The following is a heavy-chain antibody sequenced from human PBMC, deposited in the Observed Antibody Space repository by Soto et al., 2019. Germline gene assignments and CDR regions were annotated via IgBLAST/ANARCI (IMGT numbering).Heavy chain of an antibody. J-gene: IGHJ6*02. CDR3: ARLKKGFGESLLYYYYGMDV. CDR2: IYYSGST. V-gene: IGHV4-39*01. CDR1: VGSIRSSSYY. D-gene: IGHD3-10*01. Sequence: AETLCLTCTVSVGSIRSSSYYWGWIRQPPGKGVQWIGSIYYSGSTYYNPSLKSRVTISVDTSKNQFSLKLSSVTAADTAVYYCARLKKGFGESLLYYYYGMDVWGQGTTVTVSS.